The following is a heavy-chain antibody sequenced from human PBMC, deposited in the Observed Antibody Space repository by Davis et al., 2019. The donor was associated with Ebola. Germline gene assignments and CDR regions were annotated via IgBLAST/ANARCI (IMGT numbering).Heavy chain of an antibody. CDR1: GVPFGDFA. J-gene: IGHJ6*02. D-gene: IGHD6-13*01. V-gene: IGHV3-49*04. CDR2: IRSKGYGGKT. Sequence: GESLKISCTASGVPFGDFAINWVRQAPGKGLERVGFIRSKGYGGKTQYAASVKGRVTISRDDSKGIAYLQVNSLKTEDTAVYYCTRDLKQPPPSYYYGMDVWGQGTTVTVSS. CDR3: TRDLKQPPPSYYYGMDV.